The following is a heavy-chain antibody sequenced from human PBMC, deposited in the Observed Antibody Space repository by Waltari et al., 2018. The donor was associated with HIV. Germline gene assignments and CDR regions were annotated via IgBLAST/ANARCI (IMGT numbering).Heavy chain of an antibody. CDR3: ARYHDILGSYWYFDL. CDR2: IYYSGST. D-gene: IGHD3-9*01. J-gene: IGHJ2*01. Sequence: QVQLQESGPGLVKPSETLSLTCTVSGGSISSYYWSWIRQPPGKGLEWIGYIYYSGSTNYNPSLKSRVTISVDTSKNQFSLKLSSVTAADTAVYYCARYHDILGSYWYFDLWGRGTLVTVSS. V-gene: IGHV4-59*01. CDR1: GGSISSYY.